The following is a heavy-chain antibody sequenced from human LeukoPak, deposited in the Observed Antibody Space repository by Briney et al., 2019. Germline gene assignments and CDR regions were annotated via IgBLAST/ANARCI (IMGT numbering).Heavy chain of an antibody. CDR2: ISYDGSNK. J-gene: IGHJ6*03. CDR3: AKDEREGDYYYYMDV. CDR1: GFTFSSYA. V-gene: IGHV3-30*04. Sequence: PGGSLRLSCAASGFTFSSYAMHWVRQAPGKGLEWVAVISYDGSNKYYADSVKGRFTISRDNSKNTLYLQMNSLRAEDTAVYYCAKDEREGDYYYYMDVWGKGTTVTISS.